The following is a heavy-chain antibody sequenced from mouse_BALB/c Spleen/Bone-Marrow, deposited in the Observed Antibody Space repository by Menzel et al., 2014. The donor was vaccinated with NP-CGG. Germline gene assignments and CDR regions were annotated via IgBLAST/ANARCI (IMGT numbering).Heavy chain of an antibody. CDR3: AREKVYYGISWFAY. D-gene: IGHD2-1*01. V-gene: IGHV1-61*01. CDR1: GYSFTTYW. CDR2: IHPSDSET. J-gene: IGHJ3*01. Sequence: VQLQQPGTEVVRPGASVKLSCKASGYSFTTYWMNWVKQRPGQGLEWIGMIHPSDSETRLNQKFKDKGTLTVDKSSSTAYMQLNSPTSEDSAVYYCAREKVYYGISWFAYWGQGPLVTVSA.